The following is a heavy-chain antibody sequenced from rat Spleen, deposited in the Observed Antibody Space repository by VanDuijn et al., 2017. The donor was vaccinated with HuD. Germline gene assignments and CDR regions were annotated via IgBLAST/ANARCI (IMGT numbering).Heavy chain of an antibody. CDR3: TTDTFYDGTYYPGGFDY. V-gene: IGHV5-31*01. D-gene: IGHD1-12*02. CDR1: GFTFSSYW. CDR2: ITNASGGT. Sequence: EVQLVESGGGLVQPGRSLKLSCVASGFTFSSYWMSWVRQVPGKGLDWVASITNASGGTHYPDSVKGRFTISRDNARSTLYLQMSNLRSEDTATYYCTTDTFYDGTYYPGGFDYWGQGVMVTVSS. J-gene: IGHJ2*01.